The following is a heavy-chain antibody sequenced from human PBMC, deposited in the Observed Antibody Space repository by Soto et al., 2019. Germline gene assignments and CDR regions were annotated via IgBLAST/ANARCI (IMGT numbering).Heavy chain of an antibody. CDR1: GFTFSSYW. J-gene: IGHJ2*01. Sequence: EVQLVESGGALVQPGGSLRLSCAASGFTFSSYWMHWVRQAPGKGLVWVSRINNDGSSTSYADSVKGRFTISRDNAKNTLYLQMNSLRAEDTAVYYCARGGSLNWYFDLWGRGTLVTVSS. D-gene: IGHD1-26*01. CDR3: ARGGSLNWYFDL. V-gene: IGHV3-74*01. CDR2: INNDGSST.